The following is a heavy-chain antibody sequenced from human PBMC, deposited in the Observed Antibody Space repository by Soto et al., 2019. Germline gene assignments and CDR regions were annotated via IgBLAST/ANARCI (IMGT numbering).Heavy chain of an antibody. CDR2: VSGTGGRT. J-gene: IGHJ5*02. CDR1: GSTFRNYA. CDR3: VREEGGDSSHWFDP. D-gene: IGHD4-17*01. V-gene: IGHV3-64D*06. Sequence: GGSLRLSCSASGSTFRNYAMHWVRQAPGKGLEYVSAVSGTGGRTHYADSVKGRFTISRDNSKNTLYLQMSSLRAEDTAVYYCVREEGGDSSHWFDPWGQGTLVTVSS.